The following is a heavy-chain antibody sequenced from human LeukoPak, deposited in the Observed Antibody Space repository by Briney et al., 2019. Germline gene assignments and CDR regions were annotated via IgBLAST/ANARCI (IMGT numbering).Heavy chain of an antibody. J-gene: IGHJ6*02. Sequence: GGSLRLSCAASGLTFSNYWMTWVRQAPGKGLEWVANINRDGSERYYVDSVKGRFTISRDDAKSSLYLQMNSLRAEDTAVYYCARRNAMDVWGQGTTVIVFS. V-gene: IGHV3-7*03. CDR2: INRDGSER. CDR1: GLTFSNYW. CDR3: ARRNAMDV.